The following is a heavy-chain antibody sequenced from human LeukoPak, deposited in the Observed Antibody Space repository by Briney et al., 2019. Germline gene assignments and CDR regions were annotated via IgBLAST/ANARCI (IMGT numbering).Heavy chain of an antibody. J-gene: IGHJ5*02. CDR1: GFTFSSYA. D-gene: IGHD6-6*01. CDR2: ISGSGDST. V-gene: IGHV3-23*01. CDR3: AKDRIASPPQGRFDP. Sequence: GGSLRLSCAASGFTFSSYAMSWVRQAPGKGLEWVSAISGSGDSTYYADSVKGRFTISRDNSQNTLYLQMNSLGAEDTAIYYCAKDRIASPPQGRFDPWGQGTLVTVSS.